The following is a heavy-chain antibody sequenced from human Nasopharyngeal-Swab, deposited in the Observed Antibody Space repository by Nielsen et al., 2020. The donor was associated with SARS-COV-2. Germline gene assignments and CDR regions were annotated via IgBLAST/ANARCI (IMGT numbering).Heavy chain of an antibody. CDR2: ISYDGSNK. V-gene: IGHV3-30-3*01. J-gene: IGHJ4*02. CDR1: GFTFSRYT. D-gene: IGHD3-22*01. CDR3: ASIPLDSSGYYYAFHY. Sequence: GGSLRLSCAASGFTFSRYTMHWVRQAPGKGLAWVAVISYDGSNKYYADSVKGRFTISRDISKNTLYLQMNSLRAEDTAVFYCASIPLDSSGYYYAFHYWGRGTLVTVSS.